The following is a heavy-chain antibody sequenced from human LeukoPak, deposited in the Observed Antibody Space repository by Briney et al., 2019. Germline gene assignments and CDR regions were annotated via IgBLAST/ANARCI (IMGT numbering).Heavy chain of an antibody. D-gene: IGHD2-2*01. CDR2: MNPNSGNA. V-gene: IGHV1-8*01. CDR1: GYTFTSYD. J-gene: IGHJ5*02. Sequence: ASVKVSCRASGYTFTSYDINWVRQATGQGLEWMGWMNPNSGNAGYAQKFQGRVTMTRNTSISTAYMELSSLRSEDTAVYYCARGPVVPAARRTNWFDPWGQGTLVTVSS. CDR3: ARGPVVPAARRTNWFDP.